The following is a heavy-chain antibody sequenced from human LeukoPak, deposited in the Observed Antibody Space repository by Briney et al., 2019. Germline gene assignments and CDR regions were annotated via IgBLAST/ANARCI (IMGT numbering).Heavy chain of an antibody. CDR2: INPNSGGT. V-gene: IGHV1-2*02. CDR3: ARLRPITMVRGVKRYYFDY. Sequence: ASVKVSCKASGYTFTGYYMHWVRQDPGQGLEWMGWINPNSGGTNYAQKFQGRVTMTRDTSISTAYMELSRLRSDDTAVYYCARLRPITMVRGVKRYYFDYWGQGTLVTVSS. D-gene: IGHD3-10*01. CDR1: GYTFTGYY. J-gene: IGHJ4*02.